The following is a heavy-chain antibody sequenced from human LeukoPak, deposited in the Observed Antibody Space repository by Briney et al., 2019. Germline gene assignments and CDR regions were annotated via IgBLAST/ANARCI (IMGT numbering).Heavy chain of an antibody. D-gene: IGHD1-26*01. V-gene: IGHV3-21*01. Sequence: GGSLRLSCEASGFTFRTHSMNWVRQAPGKGLEWVSSITKSSSYVYYADSVKGRFTISRDNSKNTLYLQMNSLRAEDTAVYYCARTGATNAFDIWGQGTMVTVSS. CDR1: GFTFRTHS. CDR3: ARTGATNAFDI. J-gene: IGHJ3*02. CDR2: ITKSSSYV.